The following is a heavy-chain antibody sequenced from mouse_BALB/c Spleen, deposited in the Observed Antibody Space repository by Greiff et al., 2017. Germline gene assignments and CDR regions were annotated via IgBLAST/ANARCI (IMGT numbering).Heavy chain of an antibody. V-gene: IGHV1S135*01. CDR1: GYAFTSYN. Sequence: LVESGPELVKPGASVKVSCKASGYAFTSYNMYWVKQSHGKSLEWIGYIDPYNGGTSYNQKFKGKATLTVDKSSSTAYMHLNSLTSEDSAVYYCARYGNYEDYAMDYWGQGTSVTVSS. D-gene: IGHD2-1*01. CDR3: ARYGNYEDYAMDY. J-gene: IGHJ4*01. CDR2: IDPYNGGT.